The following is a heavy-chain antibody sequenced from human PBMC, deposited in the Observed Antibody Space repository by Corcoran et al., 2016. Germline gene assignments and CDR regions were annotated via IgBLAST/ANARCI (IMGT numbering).Heavy chain of an antibody. CDR2: INLNRGGT. V-gene: IGHV1-2*04. Sequence: QVQLVQSGAEVKKPGASVKVSCKASGYTFTGYYMHWVRQAPGQGLEWMGWINLNRGGTNYAQNFQGWVTQTRDTGISTAYMELSRLRSDDPAVYYCATHRVYSGDEPLDYWGQGTLVAVSS. CDR3: ATHRVYSGDEPLDY. CDR1: GYTFTGYY. D-gene: IGHD5-12*01. J-gene: IGHJ4*02.